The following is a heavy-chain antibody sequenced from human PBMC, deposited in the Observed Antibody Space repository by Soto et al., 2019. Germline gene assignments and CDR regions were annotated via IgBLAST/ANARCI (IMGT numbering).Heavy chain of an antibody. Sequence: SETLSLTCTVSGGSISSYYWSWIRQPPGKGLEWIGYIYYSGSTNYNPSLKSRVTISVDTSKNQFSLKLSSVTAADTAVYYCASGGGYYDFWSGYYPNWFDPWGQGTLVTVSS. CDR1: GGSISSYY. V-gene: IGHV4-59*01. D-gene: IGHD3-3*01. CDR3: ASGGGYYDFWSGYYPNWFDP. CDR2: IYYSGST. J-gene: IGHJ5*02.